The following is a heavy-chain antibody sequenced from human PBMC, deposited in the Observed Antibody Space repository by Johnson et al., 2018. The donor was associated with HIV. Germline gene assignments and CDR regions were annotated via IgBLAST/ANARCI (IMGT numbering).Heavy chain of an antibody. V-gene: IGHV3-30-3*01. D-gene: IGHD4-17*01. CDR3: ARDFSVDYERGAFDI. CDR1: GFTFSSYA. Sequence: QVQLLESGGGLVQPGGSLRLSCAASGFTFSSYAMHWVRQAPGKGLEWVAVISYDATNKYYADSVKGRFTISRANSKNTLYLQMNSLRPEDTAVYYCARDFSVDYERGAFDIWGQGTMVTVSS. J-gene: IGHJ3*02. CDR2: ISYDATNK.